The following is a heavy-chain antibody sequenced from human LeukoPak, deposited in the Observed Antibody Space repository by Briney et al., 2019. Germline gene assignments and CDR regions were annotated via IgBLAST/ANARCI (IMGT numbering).Heavy chain of an antibody. CDR2: IYWNDDK. Sequence: ASGPTLVKPTQTLTLTCTFSGFSLSTSGGGVGWIRQPPGKALEWLALIYWNDDKRYSPSLKSRLTITKDTSKTQVVLRMTHMDPVDTATYYCAHRRITMPLGSFDYWGQGTLVTVSS. CDR1: GFSLSTSGGG. CDR3: AHRRITMPLGSFDY. D-gene: IGHD3-10*01. J-gene: IGHJ4*02. V-gene: IGHV2-5*01.